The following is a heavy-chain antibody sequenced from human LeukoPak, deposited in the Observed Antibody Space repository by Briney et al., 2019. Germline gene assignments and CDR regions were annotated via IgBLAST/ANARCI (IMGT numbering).Heavy chain of an antibody. Sequence: ASVKVSCKASGYTFTSYYMHWVRQAPGQGLEWMGIINPSGGSTTYAQKFQGRVTMTRDMSTSTVYMELSSLRSEDTAMYYCARGGMVRGVIADYWGQGTLVTVSS. CDR2: INPSGGST. J-gene: IGHJ4*02. D-gene: IGHD3-10*01. CDR3: ARGGMVRGVIADY. CDR1: GYTFTSYY. V-gene: IGHV1-46*01.